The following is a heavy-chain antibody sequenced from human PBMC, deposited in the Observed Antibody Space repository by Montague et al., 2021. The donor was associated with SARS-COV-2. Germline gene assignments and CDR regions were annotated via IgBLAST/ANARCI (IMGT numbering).Heavy chain of an antibody. V-gene: IGHV3-9*01. CDR1: GFPFDDYA. D-gene: IGHD3-22*01. Sequence: SRSLSLSASGFPFDDYAMHWARQAPGKGLEWVSGINWNSDSVAYVDYVDSVKGRFTISRDNVKNSLYLQMNSLKPEDTALYYCAKDHMKVMISAVFDLWGQGTMVTVSS. CDR3: AKDHMKVMISAVFDL. CDR2: INWNSDSV. J-gene: IGHJ3*01.